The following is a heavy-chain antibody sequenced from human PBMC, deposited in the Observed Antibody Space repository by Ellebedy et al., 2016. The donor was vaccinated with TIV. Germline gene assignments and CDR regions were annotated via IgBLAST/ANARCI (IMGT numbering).Heavy chain of an antibody. V-gene: IGHV4-59*12. CDR2: IYYSGST. CDR3: ARGPFLRKGGYYYHSDKSEPSFDY. J-gene: IGHJ4*02. CDR1: GGSISSYY. Sequence: SETLSLXXTVSGGSISSYYWSWIRQPPGKGLEWIGYIYYSGSTNYNPSLKSRVTISVDTSKNQFSLKLSSVTAADTAVYYCARGPFLRKGGYYYHSDKSEPSFDYWGQGTLVTVSS. D-gene: IGHD3-22*01.